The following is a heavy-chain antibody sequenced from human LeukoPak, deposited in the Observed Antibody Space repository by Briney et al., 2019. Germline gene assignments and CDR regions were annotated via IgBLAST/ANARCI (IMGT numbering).Heavy chain of an antibody. V-gene: IGHV3-74*01. CDR3: ARAKYYDSSDY. CDR1: GFTFSTFY. Sequence: GGSLRLSCAASGFTFSTFYMHWVRQAPGKGLVWVSRINDEGSSTSYADSVKGRFTISRDNAQNTLYLQMNSLRAEDTAVYFCARAKYYDSSDYWGLGTLVTVSS. J-gene: IGHJ4*02. CDR2: INDEGSST. D-gene: IGHD3-22*01.